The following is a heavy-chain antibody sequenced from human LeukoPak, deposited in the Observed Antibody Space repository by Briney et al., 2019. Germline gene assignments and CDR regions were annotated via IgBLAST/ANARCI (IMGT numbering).Heavy chain of an antibody. CDR1: GFTFSSYG. Sequence: GGSLRLSCAASGFTFSSYGMHWVRQAPGKGLEWMAFIRYDESNKYYADSVKGRFTISRDNSKNTLYLQMNSLRAEDTAVYYCAKELRGLRYFDWPSKGFDIWGQGTMVTVSS. J-gene: IGHJ3*02. V-gene: IGHV3-30*02. D-gene: IGHD3-9*01. CDR3: AKELRGLRYFDWPSKGFDI. CDR2: IRYDESNK.